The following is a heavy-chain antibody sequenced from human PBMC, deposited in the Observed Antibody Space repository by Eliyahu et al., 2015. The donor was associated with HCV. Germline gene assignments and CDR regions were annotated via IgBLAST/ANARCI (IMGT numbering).Heavy chain of an antibody. Sequence: QLQLQESGPGQVKPSETLSLTCTVSGGSIXXTXDFSWGWIRQPPGKGLEWIGNIDHSGNTYFNPSLNSRVTIITDTSKNQFXLKLRSVTAADTAMYYCTRQEWLSPPSEYWGQGALVTV. J-gene: IGHJ4*02. V-gene: IGHV4-39*01. CDR1: GGSIXXTXDFS. CDR2: IDHSGNT. CDR3: TRQEWLSPPSEY. D-gene: IGHD6-19*01.